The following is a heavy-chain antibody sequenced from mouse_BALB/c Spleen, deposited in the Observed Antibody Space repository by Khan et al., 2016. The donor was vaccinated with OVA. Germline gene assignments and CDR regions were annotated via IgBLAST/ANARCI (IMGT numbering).Heavy chain of an antibody. J-gene: IGHJ3*01. CDR2: INPGSGGA. CDR1: GYAFTDYL. D-gene: IGHD3-2*02. Sequence: QVQLQQSGAELVRPGTSVKVSCKASGYAFTDYLIEWLKQRPGQGLEWIGVINPGSGGANYNEKFKDKATLTADNSSNTAYMQLTSLTSDDSAVYFCSRSGYGFGAYWGPGTLVTVSA. CDR3: SRSGYGFGAY. V-gene: IGHV1-54*01.